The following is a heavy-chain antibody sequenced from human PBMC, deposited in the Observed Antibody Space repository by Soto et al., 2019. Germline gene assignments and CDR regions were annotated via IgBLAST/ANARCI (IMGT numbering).Heavy chain of an antibody. CDR3: VRDQRYDWNYYYGMAV. J-gene: IGHJ6*02. CDR2: IYYSGST. D-gene: IGHD1-20*01. Sequence: SETLSLTCTVSGGSISVGGYYWNWIRQHPGKGLEWIGFIYYSGSTYYNPSLKSRVIMSLDTSKSQFSLELSSVTAADTAVYYCVRDQRYDWNYYYGMAVWGQGTTVTVSS. V-gene: IGHV4-31*03. CDR1: GGSISVGGYY.